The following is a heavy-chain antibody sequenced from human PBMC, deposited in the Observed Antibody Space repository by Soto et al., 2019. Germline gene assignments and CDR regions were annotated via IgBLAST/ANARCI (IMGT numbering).Heavy chain of an antibody. V-gene: IGHV4-31*03. D-gene: IGHD3-10*01. J-gene: IGHJ4*02. CDR1: DDSLTTNKYA. CDR3: AIASYFRPSGSYYFVS. Sequence: QVQLQESGPGLVKPSQTLSLTCTVSDDSLTTNKYAWTWIRQNPEKGLEWIGYVYSNGNTRSSPSLQRRVSMSVDTSKSPFSLRLSSVTAADTAVYCCAIASYFRPSGSYYFVSWGQGTLVTVSS. CDR2: VYSNGNT.